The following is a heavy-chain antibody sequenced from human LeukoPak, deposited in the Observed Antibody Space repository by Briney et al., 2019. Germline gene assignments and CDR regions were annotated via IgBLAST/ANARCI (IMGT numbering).Heavy chain of an antibody. Sequence: SETLSLTCTVSGGSISSGGYYWSWIRQHPGKGLEGIGLIYYRGSTHYHPTLKSRVTIPVDTSKNQFSLKLSSVTAADTAVYYCARDTKGVFDYWGQGTLVTVSS. D-gene: IGHD2-2*01. CDR3: ARDTKGVFDY. CDR2: IYYRGST. CDR1: GGSISSGGYY. J-gene: IGHJ4*02. V-gene: IGHV4-31*03.